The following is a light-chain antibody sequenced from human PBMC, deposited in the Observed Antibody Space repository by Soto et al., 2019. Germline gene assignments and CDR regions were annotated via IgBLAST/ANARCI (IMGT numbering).Light chain of an antibody. J-gene: IGKJ2*01. Sequence: DIQMTQSPASLSASVGARVTVTCRASQNLGTYLNWYQQQPGKAPKLLIYAASTLHSGVPSRFSRRGSGTDLNLTISSLPPEEFSTYYCQQSAGIPYTFGQGTKAEIK. CDR2: AAS. CDR1: QNLGTY. V-gene: IGKV1-39*01. CDR3: QQSAGIPYT.